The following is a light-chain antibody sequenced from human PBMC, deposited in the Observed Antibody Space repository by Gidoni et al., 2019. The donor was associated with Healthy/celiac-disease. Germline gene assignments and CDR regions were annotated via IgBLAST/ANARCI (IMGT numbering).Light chain of an antibody. V-gene: IGKV1-5*03. CDR3: QQYNSYSST. J-gene: IGKJ5*01. CDR2: KAS. CDR1: HSISSW. Sequence: DIRMTQSPSTLSASVGDRVTITCRASHSISSWLAWYQQKPGKAPKLLIYKASSLESGVPSRFSGSGSGTEFTLTISSLQPDDFATYYCQQYNSYSSTFGQGTRVEIK.